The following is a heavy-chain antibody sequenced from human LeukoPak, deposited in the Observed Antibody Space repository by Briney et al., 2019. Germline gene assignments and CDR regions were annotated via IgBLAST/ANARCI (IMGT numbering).Heavy chain of an antibody. Sequence: SETLSLTCTVSGGSISSSSYYWGWIRQPPGKGLEWIGSIYYSGSTYYNPSLKSRVTISVDTSKNQFSLKLSSVTAADTAVYYCARGRGLEWLPFSWFDPWGQGTLVTVSS. CDR3: ARGRGLEWLPFSWFDP. J-gene: IGHJ5*02. D-gene: IGHD3-3*01. CDR1: GGSISSSSYY. V-gene: IGHV4-39*01. CDR2: IYYSGST.